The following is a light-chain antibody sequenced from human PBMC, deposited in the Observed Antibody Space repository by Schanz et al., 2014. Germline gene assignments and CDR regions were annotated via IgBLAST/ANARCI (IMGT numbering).Light chain of an antibody. V-gene: IGLV2-14*01. J-gene: IGLJ3*02. CDR3: SSFAGSAGWV. Sequence: QSALTQPPSASGSPGQSITISCTGTSSDIGGRAYVSWYQQRPGKAPQLILYDVNSRPSGVSNRFSGSKSGNTASLTISGLQVDDEADYYCSSFAGSAGWVFGGGTKVTVL. CDR1: SSDIGGRAY. CDR2: DVN.